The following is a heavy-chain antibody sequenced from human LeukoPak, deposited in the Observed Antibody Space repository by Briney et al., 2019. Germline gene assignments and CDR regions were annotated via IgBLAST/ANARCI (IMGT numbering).Heavy chain of an antibody. D-gene: IGHD3-10*01. CDR2: IIPILGIA. J-gene: IGHJ4*02. V-gene: IGHV1-69*04. CDR1: GGTFSSYA. Sequence: SVKVTCKASGGTFSSYAISWVRQAPGQGLEWMGRIIPILGIANYAQKFQGRVTITADKSTSTAYMELSSLRSEDTAVYYCPRNMVAYGSGSYCFDYWGQGSLVTVSS. CDR3: PRNMVAYGSGSYCFDY.